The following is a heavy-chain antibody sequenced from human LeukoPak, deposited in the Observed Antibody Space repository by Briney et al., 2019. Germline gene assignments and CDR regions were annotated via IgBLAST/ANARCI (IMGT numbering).Heavy chain of an antibody. Sequence: ASVKVSCKASGYTFTSYAMHWVRQDPGHRIEWMGWINAGNGNTNYSQKFQGRVTITRDTSASTAYMELSSLRSEDTAVYYCAGVGGGSGSYYRVSRYYYGMDVWGQGTTVTVSS. CDR2: INAGNGNT. D-gene: IGHD3-10*01. CDR3: AGVGGGSGSYYRVSRYYYGMDV. V-gene: IGHV1-3*01. J-gene: IGHJ6*02. CDR1: GYTFTSYA.